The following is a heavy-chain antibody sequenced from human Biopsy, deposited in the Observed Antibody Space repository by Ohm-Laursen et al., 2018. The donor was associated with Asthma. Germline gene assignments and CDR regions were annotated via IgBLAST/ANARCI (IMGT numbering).Heavy chain of an antibody. Sequence: GTLSLTWAVSGGSISSSSYYWGWIRQPPGKGLEWIGSIYYSGSTYYNPSLKSRVTISVDTSKNQLSLKLISVTAADTAVFYCARLSLNDSLDPWGRGTLVTVSS. J-gene: IGHJ5*02. V-gene: IGHV4-39*01. D-gene: IGHD1-1*01. CDR2: IYYSGST. CDR1: GGSISSSSYY. CDR3: ARLSLNDSLDP.